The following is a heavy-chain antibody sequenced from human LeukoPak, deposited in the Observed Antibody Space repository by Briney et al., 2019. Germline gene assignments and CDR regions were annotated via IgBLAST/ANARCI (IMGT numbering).Heavy chain of an antibody. V-gene: IGHV4-34*01. CDR1: GGSFSGHY. J-gene: IGHJ4*02. Sequence: SETLSLTCAVYGGSFSGHYWSWIRQPPGKGLEWIGEINHSGSTNYNPSLKSRVIISIDTSKNQFSLKLSSVTAADTAVYYCARVSGSYPYYFDYWGQGTLVTVFS. D-gene: IGHD1-26*01. CDR3: ARVSGSYPYYFDY. CDR2: INHSGST.